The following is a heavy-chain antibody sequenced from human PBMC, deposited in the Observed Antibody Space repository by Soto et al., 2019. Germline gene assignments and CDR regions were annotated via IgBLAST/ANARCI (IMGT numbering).Heavy chain of an antibody. V-gene: IGHV1-69*13. CDR3: ARDQWELPPSLYSGFDY. CDR1: GGTFSSYA. J-gene: IGHJ4*02. CDR2: IIPIFGTA. D-gene: IGHD1-26*01. Sequence: ASVKVSCKASGGTFSSYAISWVRQAPGQGLEWMGGIIPIFGTANYAQKFQGRVTITADESTSTAYMELSSLRSEDTAVYYCARDQWELPPSLYSGFDYWGQGTLVTVSS.